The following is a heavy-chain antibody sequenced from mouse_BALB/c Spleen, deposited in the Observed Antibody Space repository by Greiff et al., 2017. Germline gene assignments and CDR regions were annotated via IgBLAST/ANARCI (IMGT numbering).Heavy chain of an antibody. Sequence: DVKLVESGGGLVKPGGSLKLSCAASGFTFSSYAMSWVRQSPEKRLEWVAEISSGGSYTYYPDTVTGRFTISRDNAKNTLYLEMSSLRSEDTAMYYCARDNGLDYFDYWGQGTTLTVSS. CDR1: GFTFSSYA. CDR2: ISSGGSYT. CDR3: ARDNGLDYFDY. D-gene: IGHD1-2*01. V-gene: IGHV5-9-4*01. J-gene: IGHJ2*01.